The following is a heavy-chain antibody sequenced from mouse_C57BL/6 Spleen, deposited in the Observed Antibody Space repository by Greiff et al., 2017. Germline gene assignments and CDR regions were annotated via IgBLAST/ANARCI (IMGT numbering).Heavy chain of an antibody. CDR3: ALYDDGGGFAY. CDR2: IDPSDSYT. CDR1: GYTFTSYW. Sequence: QVQLQQPGAELVMPGASVKLSCKASGYTFTSYWMHWVKQRPGQGLEWIGEIDPSDSYTNYNQKFKGKSTLTVDKSSSTAYMQLSSLTSEDSWVYYCALYDDGGGFAYWGQGTLVTVSA. D-gene: IGHD2-3*01. V-gene: IGHV1-69*01. J-gene: IGHJ3*01.